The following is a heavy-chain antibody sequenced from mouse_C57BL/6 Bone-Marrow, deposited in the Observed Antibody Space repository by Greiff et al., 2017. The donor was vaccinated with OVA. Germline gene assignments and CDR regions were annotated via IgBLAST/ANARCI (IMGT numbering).Heavy chain of an antibody. Sequence: EVHLVESGGGLVKPGGSLKLSCAASGFTFSSYAMSWVRQTPEKRLEWVATISDGGSYTYYPDNVKGRFTISRDNAKNNLYLQMSHLKSEDTAMYYCARDQGDWGQGTTLTVSS. CDR1: GFTFSSYA. V-gene: IGHV5-4*01. CDR2: ISDGGSYT. CDR3: ARDQGD. J-gene: IGHJ2*01.